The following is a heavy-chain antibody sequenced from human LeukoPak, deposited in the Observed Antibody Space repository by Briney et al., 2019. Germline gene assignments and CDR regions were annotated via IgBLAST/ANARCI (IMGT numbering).Heavy chain of an antibody. J-gene: IGHJ4*02. Sequence: SQTLSLTCAISGDIVSSNSAGWSWLRQSPSRGLEWLGRTYYRSKWYNDYAVSVKGRITINPDTSKNQFSLQLNSVTPEDTAVYYCAKGGGGLDYWGRGTLVTVSS. D-gene: IGHD3-16*01. CDR1: GDIVSSNSAG. CDR3: AKGGGGLDY. V-gene: IGHV6-1*01. CDR2: TYYRSKWYN.